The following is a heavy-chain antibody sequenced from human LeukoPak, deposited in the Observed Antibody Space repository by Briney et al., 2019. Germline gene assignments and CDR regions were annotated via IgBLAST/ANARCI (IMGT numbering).Heavy chain of an antibody. Sequence: PGGSLRLSCAASGFAFSIYAIHWVRQAPGKGLELVSYISSSGSAIYYADSVEGRFTISRDNAKNSLYLQMNGLRAEDTAVYYCAREDNYDSRAFDYWGQGTLVTVSS. CDR2: ISSSGSAI. J-gene: IGHJ4*02. CDR3: AREDNYDSRAFDY. CDR1: GFAFSIYA. D-gene: IGHD3-22*01. V-gene: IGHV3-11*01.